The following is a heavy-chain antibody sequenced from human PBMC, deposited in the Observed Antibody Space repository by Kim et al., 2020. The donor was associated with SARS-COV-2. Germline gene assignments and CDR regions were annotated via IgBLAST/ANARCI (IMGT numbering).Heavy chain of an antibody. J-gene: IGHJ6*03. CDR2: IKSKTDGGTT. CDR1: GFTFSNAW. D-gene: IGHD2-15*01. CDR3: TTNCSEICYYYYMDV. Sequence: GGSLRLSCAASGFTFSNAWMSWVRQAPGKGLEWVGRIKSKTDGGTTDYAAPVKGRFTISRDDSKNTLYLQMNSLKTEDTAVYYCTTNCSEICYYYYMDVWGKGTTVTVSS. V-gene: IGHV3-15*01.